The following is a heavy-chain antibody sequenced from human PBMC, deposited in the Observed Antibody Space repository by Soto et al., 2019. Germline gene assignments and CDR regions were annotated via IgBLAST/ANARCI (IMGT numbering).Heavy chain of an antibody. CDR3: ARPHLDYGATVGV. CDR1: GASVSGSYY. CDR2: IYYTGST. Sequence: QVQLQESGPGLVKPSETLSLTCTVSGASVSGSYYWSWIRQPPGKGLEWIGYIYYTGSTDYNPSPKGGSTLSEEPPKTQFSRTLSSVPAGAAAVYYCARPHLDYGATVGVGGQGPLVTV. V-gene: IGHV4-61*01. J-gene: IGHJ4*02. D-gene: IGHD4-17*01.